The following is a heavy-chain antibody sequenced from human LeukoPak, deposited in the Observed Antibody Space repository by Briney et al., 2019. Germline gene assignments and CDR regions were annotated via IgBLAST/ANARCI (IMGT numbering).Heavy chain of an antibody. J-gene: IGHJ4*02. CDR2: INHSGST. Sequence: PSETLSLTCTVSGGSISGYYWNWIRQPPGKGLEWIGEINHSGSTNYNPSLKSRVTISVDTSKNQFSLKLSSVTAADTAVYYCARRPGIQLYGNRGYYFDYWGQGTLVTVSS. D-gene: IGHD5-18*01. CDR3: ARRPGIQLYGNRGYYFDY. CDR1: GGSISGYY. V-gene: IGHV4-34*01.